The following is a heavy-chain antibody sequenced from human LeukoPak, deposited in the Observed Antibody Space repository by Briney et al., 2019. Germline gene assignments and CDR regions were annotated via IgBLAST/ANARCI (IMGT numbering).Heavy chain of an antibody. Sequence: GGSLRLSCAASGFSFSRYAMSWVRQAPGKGLEWVSGLFGSGGGISYADSVKGRFTISRDNSRNTVYLQMNDLRDDDTAVYYCVKDLISGDGYSDIDQWGQGTMVTVSS. CDR3: VKDLISGDGYSDIDQ. CDR2: LFGSGGGI. V-gene: IGHV3-23*01. D-gene: IGHD2-2*03. CDR1: GFSFSRYA. J-gene: IGHJ4*02.